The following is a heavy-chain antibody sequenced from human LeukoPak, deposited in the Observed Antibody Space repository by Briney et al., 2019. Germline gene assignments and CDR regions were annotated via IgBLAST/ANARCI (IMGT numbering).Heavy chain of an antibody. V-gene: IGHV3-7*01. D-gene: IGHD5-24*01. J-gene: IGHJ3*02. CDR1: GLTFSSYW. CDR2: IKQGGSEK. CDR3: ARDKVLEMTQEDAFDI. Sequence: PGGSLRLSCAASGLTFSSYWMSWVRQAPGKGLEWVANIKQGGSEKYYVDSVKGRFTISRDNAKNSLYLQMNSLRAEDTAVYYCARDKVLEMTQEDAFDIWGQGTMVTVSS.